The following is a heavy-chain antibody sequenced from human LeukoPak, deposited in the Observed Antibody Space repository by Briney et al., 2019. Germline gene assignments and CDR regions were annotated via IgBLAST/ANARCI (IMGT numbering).Heavy chain of an antibody. J-gene: IGHJ5*02. CDR1: GGSISSYY. Sequence: NPSETLSLTRTASGGSISSYYWSWIRQPPGKGLEWIGYIYYSGSTNYNPSLKSRVTISVDTSKNQFSLKLSSVTAADTAVYYCARHKLEQGYNWFDPWGQGTLVTVSS. D-gene: IGHD1/OR15-1a*01. CDR2: IYYSGST. V-gene: IGHV4-59*08. CDR3: ARHKLEQGYNWFDP.